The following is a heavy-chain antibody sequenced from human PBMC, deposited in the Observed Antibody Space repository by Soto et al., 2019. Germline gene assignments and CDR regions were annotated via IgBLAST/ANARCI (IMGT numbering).Heavy chain of an antibody. CDR1: GYTFTSYD. V-gene: IGHV1-8*01. Sequence: ASVKVSCKASGYTFTSYDINWVRQATGQGLEWMGWMNPNSGNTGYAQKFQGRVTMTRNTSISTAYMELSSLRSEDTAVYYCARANSGQLMVYAIYISAYYMDVWGKGTTVTVSS. CDR2: MNPNSGNT. CDR3: ARANSGQLMVYAIYISAYYMDV. D-gene: IGHD2-8*01. J-gene: IGHJ6*03.